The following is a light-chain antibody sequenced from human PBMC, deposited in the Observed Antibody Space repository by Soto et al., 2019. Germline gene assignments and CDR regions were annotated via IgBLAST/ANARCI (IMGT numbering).Light chain of an antibody. V-gene: IGLV1-40*01. CDR1: NSNIGAGFG. Sequence: QSVLTQPPSVSGAPGQRVTISCTGSNSNIGAGFGVHWYQQLPGTAPKLLIYDDTTRPSGVPDRFSGSKSGTSASLAITGLQAEDEADYYCQSYDSSLSGSVVFGGGTKLTVL. J-gene: IGLJ2*01. CDR2: DDT. CDR3: QSYDSSLSGSVV.